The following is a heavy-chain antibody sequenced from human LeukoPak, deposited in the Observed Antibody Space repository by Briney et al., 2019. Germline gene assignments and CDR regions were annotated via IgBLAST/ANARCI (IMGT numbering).Heavy chain of an antibody. CDR3: ARDWSDPDYYGSGSHYNWFDP. V-gene: IGHV1-18*01. CDR1: GYTFTSYG. J-gene: IGHJ5*02. D-gene: IGHD3-10*01. Sequence: GASVKVSCKASGYTFTSYGISWVRQAPGQGLEWMGWISAYNGNTNYAQKLQGRVTMTTDTSTSTAYMELRSLRSDDTAVYYCARDWSDPDYYGSGSHYNWFDPWGQGTLVTVSS. CDR2: ISAYNGNT.